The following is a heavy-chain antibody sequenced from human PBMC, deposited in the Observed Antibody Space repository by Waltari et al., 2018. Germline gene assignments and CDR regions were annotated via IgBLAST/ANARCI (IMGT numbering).Heavy chain of an antibody. CDR1: GYSISSGYY. Sequence: QVQLQESGPGLVKPSETLSLTCAVSGYSISSGYYWGWIRQPPGKGLEWIGSIYHSGSTYYNPSLKSRVTISVDTSKNQFSLKLSSVTAADTAVYYCARDRVAAAGTNFAYWGQGTLVTVSS. D-gene: IGHD6-13*01. CDR3: ARDRVAAAGTNFAY. J-gene: IGHJ4*02. CDR2: IYHSGST. V-gene: IGHV4-38-2*02.